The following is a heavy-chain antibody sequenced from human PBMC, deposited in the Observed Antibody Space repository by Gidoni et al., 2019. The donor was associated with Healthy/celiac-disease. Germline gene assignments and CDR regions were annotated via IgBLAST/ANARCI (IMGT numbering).Heavy chain of an antibody. CDR3: TRGHYYYGSGSYYRKHYFDY. D-gene: IGHD3-10*01. CDR1: GFTFGDYA. J-gene: IGHJ4*02. CDR2: IRSKAYGGTT. V-gene: IGHV3-49*03. Sequence: EVQLVESGGGLVQPGRSLRLSCTASGFTFGDYAMSWFRQAPGKGLEWVGFIRSKAYGGTTEYAASVKGRFTISRDDSKSIAYLQMNSLKTEDTAVYYCTRGHYYYGSGSYYRKHYFDYWGQGTLVTVSS.